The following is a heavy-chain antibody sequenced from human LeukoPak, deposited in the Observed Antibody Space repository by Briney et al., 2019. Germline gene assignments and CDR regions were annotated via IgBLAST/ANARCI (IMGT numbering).Heavy chain of an antibody. D-gene: IGHD3-10*01. CDR2: THYRSRYYT. Sequence: SQTLSLTCAISGDTVSNNGAAWNWIRQSPSSGIEWLGRTHYRSRYYTDCAESVKSRIPINPATSKHKYSLQLKSVTPQQKTVYFCARDGPGDQCLDCWGQGNLVTVSS. CDR3: ARDGPGDQCLDC. V-gene: IGHV6-1*01. CDR1: GDTVSNNGAA. J-gene: IGHJ4*02.